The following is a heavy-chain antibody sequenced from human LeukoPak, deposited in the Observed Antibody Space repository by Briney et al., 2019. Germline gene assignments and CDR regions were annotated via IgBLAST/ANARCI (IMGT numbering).Heavy chain of an antibody. CDR3: ARGGNYDAFDI. V-gene: IGHV3-7*04. J-gene: IGHJ3*02. CDR2: IKQDGSEK. CDR1: GFTFGSYS. Sequence: GGSLRLSCAGSGFTFGSYSMNWVRQAPGKGLEWVANIKQDGSEKYYVDSVKGRFTISRDNAKNSLYLQMNSLRAEDTAVYYCARGGNYDAFDIWGQGTMVTVSS. D-gene: IGHD1-7*01.